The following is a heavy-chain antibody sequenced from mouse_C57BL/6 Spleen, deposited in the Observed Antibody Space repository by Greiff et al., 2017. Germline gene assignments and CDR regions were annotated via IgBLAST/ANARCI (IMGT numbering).Heavy chain of an antibody. Sequence: VQLQQSGAELVMPGASVKLSCKASGYTFTSYWMHWVKQRPGQGLEWIGEIDPSDSYTNYNQKFKGKSTLTVDKSSSTAYMQLSSLTSEDSAVYYCARKGGCNGSSPFRDVGVWGTGTTVTVSS. J-gene: IGHJ1*03. V-gene: IGHV1-69*01. CDR2: IDPSDSYT. CDR3: ARKGGCNGSSPFRDVGV. D-gene: IGHD1-1*01. CDR1: GYTFTSYW.